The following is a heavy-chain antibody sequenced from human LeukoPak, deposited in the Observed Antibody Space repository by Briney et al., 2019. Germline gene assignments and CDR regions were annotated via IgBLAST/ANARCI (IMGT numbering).Heavy chain of an antibody. D-gene: IGHD3-10*01. Sequence: PSETLSLTCTVSGGSISSGGYYWSWIRQHPGKGLEWIGYIYYSGSAYYNPSLKSRVTISVDTSENQISLKLSSVTAADTAVYYCARVNYGSATKEVYWGQGTLVTVSS. CDR2: IYYSGSA. J-gene: IGHJ4*02. CDR1: GGSISSGGYY. V-gene: IGHV4-31*03. CDR3: ARVNYGSATKEVY.